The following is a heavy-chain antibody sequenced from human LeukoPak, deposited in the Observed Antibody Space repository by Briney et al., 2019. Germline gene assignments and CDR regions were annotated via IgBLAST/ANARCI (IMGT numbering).Heavy chain of an antibody. CDR1: GFIFSSYE. CDR2: IWYDGSDK. V-gene: IGHV3-33*06. Sequence: QSGGSLRLSCAASGFIFSSYEMNWVRQAPGNGLEWVAVIWYDGSDKYYADSVKGRFTISRDNSKNTLYLQMNSLRAEDTAVYYCAKAMYSGSSFDYWGQGTLVTVSS. D-gene: IGHD1-26*01. CDR3: AKAMYSGSSFDY. J-gene: IGHJ4*02.